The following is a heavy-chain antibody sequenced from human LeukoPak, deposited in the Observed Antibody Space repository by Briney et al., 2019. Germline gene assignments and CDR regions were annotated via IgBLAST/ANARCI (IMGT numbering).Heavy chain of an antibody. CDR2: INHSGST. D-gene: IGHD3-10*01. CDR3: ARSGGSGSYEFDP. Sequence: SETLSLTCAVYGGSFSGYYWSWIRQPPGKGLEWIGEINHSGSTNYNPSLKSRVTISVDTSKNQFSLKLSSVTAADTAVYYCARSGGSGSYEFDPWGQGTLVTVSS. CDR1: GGSFSGYY. J-gene: IGHJ5*02. V-gene: IGHV4-34*01.